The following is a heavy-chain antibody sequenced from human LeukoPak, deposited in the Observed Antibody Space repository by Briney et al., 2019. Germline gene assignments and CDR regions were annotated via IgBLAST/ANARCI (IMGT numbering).Heavy chain of an antibody. V-gene: IGHV4-59*01. D-gene: IGHD4/OR15-4a*01. CDR2: IYYSGDT. CDR1: RGSISGYS. Sequence: SGTLSLTCTVSRGSISGYSWSWIRQSPGGGLEWIGYIYYSGDTAYNPSLRSRVTMSVDTSKNQFSLQLRSMTTADTAVYYCVRGPYGASISKWFDPWGQGTRVIVSP. CDR3: VRGPYGASISKWFDP. J-gene: IGHJ5*02.